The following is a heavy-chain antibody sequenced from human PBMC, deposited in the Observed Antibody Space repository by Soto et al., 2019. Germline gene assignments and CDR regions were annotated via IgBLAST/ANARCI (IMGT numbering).Heavy chain of an antibody. CDR3: ARDSYAMSSFALDV. J-gene: IGHJ6*02. V-gene: IGHV4-30-2*06. Sequence: QVQLQESGSGLVETFQTLSLTCTVSGDSIGSGGFPWTWIRQSTGKGLEWIGYVYRTVATSYNPSLEGRASISVDTSRNQFSLKLKSVTPADTAVYFCARDSYAMSSFALDVWGRGTAVTVSS. CDR2: VYRTVAT. D-gene: IGHD2-2*01. CDR1: GDSIGSGGFP.